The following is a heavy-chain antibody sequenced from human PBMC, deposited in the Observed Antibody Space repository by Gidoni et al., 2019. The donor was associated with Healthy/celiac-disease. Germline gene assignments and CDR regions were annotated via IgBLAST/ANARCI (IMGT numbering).Heavy chain of an antibody. CDR1: GGSISSGSYY. CDR2: IYTSGST. CDR3: ARENSIVGATDAFDI. V-gene: IGHV4-61*02. D-gene: IGHD1-26*01. Sequence: QVQLQESGPGLVKPSQTLSPTCTVSGGSISSGSYYWSWIRQPAGKGLEWIGRIYTSGSTNYNPSLKSRVTISVDTSKNQFSLKLSSVTAADTAVYYCARENSIVGATDAFDIWGQGTMVTVSS. J-gene: IGHJ3*02.